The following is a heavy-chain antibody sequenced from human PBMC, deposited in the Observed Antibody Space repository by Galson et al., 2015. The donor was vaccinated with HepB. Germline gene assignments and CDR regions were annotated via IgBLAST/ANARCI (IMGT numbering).Heavy chain of an antibody. Sequence: SLRLSCAASGFTFSSYGMHWVRQAPGKGLEWVAVISYDGSNKYYADSVKGRFTISRDNSKNTLYLQMNSLRAEDTAVYYCAKGDYDFWSGLDYWGQGTLVTVSS. V-gene: IGHV3-30*18. D-gene: IGHD3-3*01. CDR1: GFTFSSYG. J-gene: IGHJ4*02. CDR2: ISYDGSNK. CDR3: AKGDYDFWSGLDY.